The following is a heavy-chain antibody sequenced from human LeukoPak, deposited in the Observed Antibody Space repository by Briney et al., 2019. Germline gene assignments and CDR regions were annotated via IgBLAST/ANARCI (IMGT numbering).Heavy chain of an antibody. D-gene: IGHD3-10*01. V-gene: IGHV1-69*13. CDR1: GGTFSSYA. Sequence: ASVKVSCKASGGTFSSYAISWVRQAPGQGLEWMGGIIPIFGTANYAQKFQGRVTITADESTSTAYMELSSLRSEDTPVYYCARPLDYYGSGSYHYYYYGMDVWGQGTTVTVSS. CDR3: ARPLDYYGSGSYHYYYYGMDV. J-gene: IGHJ6*02. CDR2: IIPIFGTA.